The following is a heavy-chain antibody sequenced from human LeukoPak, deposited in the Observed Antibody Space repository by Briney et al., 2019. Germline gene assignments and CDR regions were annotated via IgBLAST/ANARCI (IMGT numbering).Heavy chain of an antibody. CDR3: ARDTYDSSGYSFDY. Sequence: SETLSLTCTVSGGSISTYYWSWIRQPPGKGLEWIGYIYYSGSTNYNPSLKSRVTISVDTSKNQFSLKLSSVTAADTAVYYCARDTYDSSGYSFDYWGQGTLVTVSS. D-gene: IGHD3-22*01. CDR1: GGSISTYY. V-gene: IGHV4-59*01. J-gene: IGHJ4*02. CDR2: IYYSGST.